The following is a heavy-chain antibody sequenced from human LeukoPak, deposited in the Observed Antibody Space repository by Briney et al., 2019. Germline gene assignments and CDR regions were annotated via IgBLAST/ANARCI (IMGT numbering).Heavy chain of an antibody. V-gene: IGHV4-34*01. D-gene: IGHD1-14*01. Sequence: PSETLSLTCAVYGGSFSGYYWSWIRQPPGKGLEWIGEINHSGSTNYNPSLKSRVTISVDTSKNQFSLKLSSVTAADTAVYYCARGLGRKNWFDPWGQGTLVTVSS. CDR3: ARGLGRKNWFDP. CDR2: INHSGST. J-gene: IGHJ5*02. CDR1: GGSFSGYY.